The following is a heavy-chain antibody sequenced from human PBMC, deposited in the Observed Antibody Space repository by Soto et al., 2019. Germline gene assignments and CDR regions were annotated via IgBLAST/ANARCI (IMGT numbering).Heavy chain of an antibody. Sequence: ASVKVSCKASGYTFTSYYMHWVRQAPGQGLEWMGIINPSGDSTSYAQKFQGRVTMTRDTSASTAYMELSSLRSEDTAVYYCARGITLPTPLDYWGQGTLVTVSS. CDR3: ARGITLPTPLDY. D-gene: IGHD1-20*01. CDR2: INPSGDST. J-gene: IGHJ4*02. V-gene: IGHV1-46*01. CDR1: GYTFTSYY.